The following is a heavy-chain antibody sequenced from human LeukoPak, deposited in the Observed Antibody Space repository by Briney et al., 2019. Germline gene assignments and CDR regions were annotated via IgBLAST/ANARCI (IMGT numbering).Heavy chain of an antibody. CDR1: GYTFTAYY. D-gene: IGHD3-16*01. CDR2: IYPASGGT. CDR3: ARVGGQYWFDP. J-gene: IGHJ5*02. V-gene: IGHV1-2*02. Sequence: ASVKVSCKASGYTFTAYYLYWVRQAPGQGLEWIGWIYPASGGTNHAQKFQGRITMTRDTSISTAYMELRRLRSDDTAVYYCARVGGQYWFDPWGQGTLVTVSS.